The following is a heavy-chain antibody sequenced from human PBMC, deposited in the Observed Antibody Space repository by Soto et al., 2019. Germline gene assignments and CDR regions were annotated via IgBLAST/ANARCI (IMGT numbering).Heavy chain of an antibody. J-gene: IGHJ5*01. Sequence: ASVKVSCKASGYTFSSYDINWVRQATGQGLEWMGWLNPNSGDTGYAQKFQGRVTLTRNTSISTAYIELSSLTAADTAVYYCALAHLSENWIQPWFEFWGQGALVTVSS. CDR3: ALAHLSENWIQPWFEF. CDR2: LNPNSGDT. V-gene: IGHV1-8*01. CDR1: GYTFSSYD. D-gene: IGHD5-18*01.